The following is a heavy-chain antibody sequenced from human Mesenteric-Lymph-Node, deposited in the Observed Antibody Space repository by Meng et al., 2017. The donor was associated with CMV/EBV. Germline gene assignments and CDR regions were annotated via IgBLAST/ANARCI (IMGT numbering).Heavy chain of an antibody. V-gene: IGHV3-30*14. Sequence: GESLKISCAASGFTFSSYAMHWVRQAPGKGLEWVAVISYDGSNKYYADSVKGRFTISRDNSKNTLYLQMNSLRAEDTAVYYCARGGDYAFDIWGQGTMVTVSS. CDR1: GFTFSSYA. J-gene: IGHJ3*02. CDR2: ISYDGSNK. CDR3: ARGGDYAFDI. D-gene: IGHD2-21*01.